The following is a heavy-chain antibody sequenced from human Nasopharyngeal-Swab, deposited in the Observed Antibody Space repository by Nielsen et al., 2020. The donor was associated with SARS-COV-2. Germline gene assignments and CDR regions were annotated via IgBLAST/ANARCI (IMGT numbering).Heavy chain of an antibody. D-gene: IGHD4-17*01. Sequence: GESLKISCAASGCTFSSYAMHWVGQAPGKGLEWVAVISYDGSNKYYADSVKGRFTISRDNSKNTLYLQMNSLRAEDTAVYYCARDMWYGDGGMDVWGQGTTVTVSS. CDR2: ISYDGSNK. V-gene: IGHV3-30-3*01. J-gene: IGHJ6*02. CDR1: GCTFSSYA. CDR3: ARDMWYGDGGMDV.